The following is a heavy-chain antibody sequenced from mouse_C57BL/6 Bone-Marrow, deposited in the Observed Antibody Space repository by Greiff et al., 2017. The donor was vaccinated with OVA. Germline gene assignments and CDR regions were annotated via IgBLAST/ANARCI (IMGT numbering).Heavy chain of an antibody. CDR3: ARDEDDYYFDY. Sequence: QVQLQQPGAELVMPGASVKLSCKASGYTFTSYWMHWVKQRPGQGLEWIGEIDPSDSYTNYNQKFKGKSTLTVDNSSSTAYMQLSSLTSEDSAVYYCARDEDDYYFDYWGQGTTLTVSS. V-gene: IGHV1-69*01. CDR2: IDPSDSYT. CDR1: GYTFTSYW. J-gene: IGHJ2*01.